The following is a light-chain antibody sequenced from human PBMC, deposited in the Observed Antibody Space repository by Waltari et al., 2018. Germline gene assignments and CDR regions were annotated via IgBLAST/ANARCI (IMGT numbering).Light chain of an antibody. CDR2: QTS. J-gene: IGKJ4*01. Sequence: DIQMTQSPSTLSAFVGDRVTITCRASQSISSWLAWYQQRPGKAPKLLIYQTSSLEVGVPSRFSGSGSGTEFTLTISSLQPDDFATYFCQQYKSYFLTFGGGTKVEIK. CDR1: QSISSW. CDR3: QQYKSYFLT. V-gene: IGKV1-5*03.